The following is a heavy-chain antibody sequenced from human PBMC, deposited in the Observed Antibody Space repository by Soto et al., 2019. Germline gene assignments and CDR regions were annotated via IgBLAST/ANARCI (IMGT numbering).Heavy chain of an antibody. J-gene: IGHJ5*02. CDR2: ISGGGVST. CDR1: GFAFSSYV. Sequence: GGSLRLSCAASGFAFSSYVMSWVRQAPGKGPEWVSGISGGGVSTYYADSVKGRFTISRDNSKNMLYLQMNSLRVEDTAVYYCAKDGGLSSSSWNRVGINWCDPWGQGTQVTVSS. V-gene: IGHV3-23*01. CDR3: AKDGGLSSSSWNRVGINWCDP. D-gene: IGHD6-13*01.